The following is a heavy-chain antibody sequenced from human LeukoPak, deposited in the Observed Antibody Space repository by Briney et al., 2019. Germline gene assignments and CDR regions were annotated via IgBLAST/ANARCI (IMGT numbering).Heavy chain of an antibody. CDR1: GGSISSYY. J-gene: IGHJ4*02. CDR2: IHYSGST. CDR3: ASTEWNYAR. Sequence: PPETLYLTCTVSGGSISSYYWSWMRQPPGKGLEWIGYIHYSGSTSYNPSLKSRVTISLDTSRTQFSLKLTSVTAADTAIYYCASTEWNYARWGQGTLVTVSS. D-gene: IGHD1-7*01. V-gene: IGHV4-59*08.